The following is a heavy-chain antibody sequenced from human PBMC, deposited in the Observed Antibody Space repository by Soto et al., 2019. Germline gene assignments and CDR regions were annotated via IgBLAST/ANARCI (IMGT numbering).Heavy chain of an antibody. Sequence: EVQLVESGGGLVQPGGSLRLSCAASGFTFSSYWMHWVRQAPGKGLVWVARINGDGSSTTDADSVRGRFTISRDNPKNTLYLQMNSLRAEDTAVYYGTRDAYYDFWSGYSAYYYYYMDVWGKGTTVTVSS. D-gene: IGHD3-3*01. CDR2: INGDGSST. J-gene: IGHJ6*03. V-gene: IGHV3-74*01. CDR3: TRDAYYDFWSGYSAYYYYYMDV. CDR1: GFTFSSYW.